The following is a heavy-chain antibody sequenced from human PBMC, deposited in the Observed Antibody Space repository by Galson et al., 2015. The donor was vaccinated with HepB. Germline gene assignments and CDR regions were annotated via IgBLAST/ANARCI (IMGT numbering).Heavy chain of an antibody. CDR1: GFTFSNYP. D-gene: IGHD4-17*01. Sequence: SLRLSCAASGFTFSNYPMSWVRQAAGKGLERVSSVHYTGDTTSYSDSVKGRFTIFRDQSKNTVYLQMNSLRVEDTAVYYCAKTYGDYHIGQWDYWGQGTLVSVSS. J-gene: IGHJ4*02. CDR3: AKTYGDYHIGQWDY. CDR2: VHYTGDTT. V-gene: IGHV3-23*01.